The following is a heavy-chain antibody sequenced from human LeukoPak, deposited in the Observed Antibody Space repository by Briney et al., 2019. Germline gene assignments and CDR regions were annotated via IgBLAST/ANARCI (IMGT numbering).Heavy chain of an antibody. CDR1: GGSIGSYY. J-gene: IGHJ4*02. Sequence: SETLSLTCTVSGGSIGSYYWSWIRQPPGKGLEWIGYIYYSGSTNYNPSLKSRVTISVDTSKNQFSLKLSSVTAADTAVYYCARRGWYEPPNFDYWGQGTLVTVSS. CDR3: ARRGWYEPPNFDY. CDR2: IYYSGST. D-gene: IGHD6-19*01. V-gene: IGHV4-59*12.